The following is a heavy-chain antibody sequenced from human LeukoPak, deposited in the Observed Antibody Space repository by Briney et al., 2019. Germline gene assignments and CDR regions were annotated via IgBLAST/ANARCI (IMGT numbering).Heavy chain of an antibody. D-gene: IGHD4-17*01. CDR2: ISGSGGST. J-gene: IGHJ4*02. V-gene: IGHV3-23*01. CDR3: ARGARNTVTASGVFDY. CDR1: GFTFSSYA. Sequence: PGGSLRLSCAASGFTFSSYAMSWVRRAPGKGLEWVSAISGSGGSTYYADSVKGRFTISRDNSKNTLYLQMNSLRAEDTAVYYCARGARNTVTASGVFDYWGQGTLVTVSS.